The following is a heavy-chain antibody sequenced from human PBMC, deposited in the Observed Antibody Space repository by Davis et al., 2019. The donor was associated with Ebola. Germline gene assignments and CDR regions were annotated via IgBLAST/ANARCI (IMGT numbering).Heavy chain of an antibody. Sequence: PGGSLRLSCAASGFTFSNAWMSWVRQAPGKGLEWVGRIKSKTDGGTTDYAAPVKGRFTISRDDSKNTLYLQMNSLKTEDTAVYYCTTLPFGYCSGGSCYSDYYYYGMDVWGQGTTVTVSS. J-gene: IGHJ6*02. V-gene: IGHV3-15*01. D-gene: IGHD2-15*01. CDR1: GFTFSNAW. CDR2: IKSKTDGGTT. CDR3: TTLPFGYCSGGSCYSDYYYYGMDV.